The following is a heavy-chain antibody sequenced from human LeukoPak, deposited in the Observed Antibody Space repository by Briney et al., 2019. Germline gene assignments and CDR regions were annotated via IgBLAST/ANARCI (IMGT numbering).Heavy chain of an antibody. D-gene: IGHD3-16*01. J-gene: IGHJ4*02. Sequence: LGASVKVSCKASGYTFTRYGISWVRQAPGQGLEWMGWISAYNGNTNYAQKLQGRVTMTTDTSTSTAYMELRSLRSDDTAVYYCAKDILGEYYFDYWGQGTLVTVSS. CDR3: AKDILGEYYFDY. V-gene: IGHV1-18*01. CDR1: GYTFTRYG. CDR2: ISAYNGNT.